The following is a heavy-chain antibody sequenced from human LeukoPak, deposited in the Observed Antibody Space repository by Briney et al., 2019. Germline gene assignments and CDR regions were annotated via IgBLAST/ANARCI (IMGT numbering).Heavy chain of an antibody. CDR1: GGSISSHY. CDR2: IYTSGST. CDR3: ARGTRWQTIGPYYYYMDV. J-gene: IGHJ6*03. D-gene: IGHD5-24*01. Sequence: PSETLSLTCAVSGGSISSHYWSWIRQAPGKGLEWIGRIYTSGSTNYNPSLKSRVTMSVDTSKNQFSLKLSSVTAADTAVYYCARGTRWQTIGPYYYYMDVWGKGTTVTVSS. V-gene: IGHV4-4*07.